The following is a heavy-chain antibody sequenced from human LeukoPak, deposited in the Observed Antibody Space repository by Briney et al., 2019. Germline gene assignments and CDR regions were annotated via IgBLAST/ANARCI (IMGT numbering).Heavy chain of an antibody. Sequence: PSETLSLTCAVYGGSFSGYYWSWIRKPPGKGLEWIGEINHSGSTNYNPSLKSRVTISVDTSKNQFSLKLSSVTAADTAVYYCARHGGDYWGQGTLVTVSS. CDR2: INHSGST. D-gene: IGHD3-16*01. J-gene: IGHJ4*02. V-gene: IGHV4-34*01. CDR1: GGSFSGYY. CDR3: ARHGGDY.